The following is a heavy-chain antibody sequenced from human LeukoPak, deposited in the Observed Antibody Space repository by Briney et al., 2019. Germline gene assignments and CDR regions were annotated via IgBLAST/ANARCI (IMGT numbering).Heavy chain of an antibody. CDR2: IYSGGST. CDR3: ARELRGSGTCYFDY. V-gene: IGHV3-53*01. D-gene: IGHD3-10*01. CDR1: GFTVSSNY. Sequence: PGRSLRLFCAASGFTVSSNYMTWVRQAPGKGLEWVSVIYSGGSTYYAESVTGRFTISRDNSKNTLYIQMNSLRADDTAVYYCARELRGSGTCYFDYWGQGTLVSLSS. J-gene: IGHJ4*02.